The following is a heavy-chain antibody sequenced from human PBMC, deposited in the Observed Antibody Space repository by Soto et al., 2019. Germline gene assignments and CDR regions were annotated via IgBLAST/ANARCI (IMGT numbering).Heavy chain of an antibody. D-gene: IGHD5-12*01. J-gene: IGHJ6*02. CDR2: THYSGTS. Sequence: QVQLQQSGPGLVKPSETLSLTCTVSGGSINTYYWNWIRQSPGKGLEWIGYTHYSGTSNYNPSLKSRVAMLVDTSKKQFFLKLSSVTAADTAVYYCARDRALATPYYNGMDVWGQGTTVTVSS. CDR3: ARDRALATPYYNGMDV. CDR1: GGSINTYY. V-gene: IGHV4-59*01.